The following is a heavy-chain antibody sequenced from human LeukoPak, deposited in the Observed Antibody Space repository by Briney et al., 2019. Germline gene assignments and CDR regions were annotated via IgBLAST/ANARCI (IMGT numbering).Heavy chain of an antibody. Sequence: GGSLRLSCAASGFTFSSYSMNWVRQAPGKGLEWVSFISSSSSYIYYANSVKGRFTISRDNAKNSLYLQMNSLRAEDTAVYYCARDRRDYFDYWGQGTLVTVSS. V-gene: IGHV3-21*01. CDR2: ISSSSSYI. J-gene: IGHJ4*02. CDR3: ARDRRDYFDY. CDR1: GFTFSSYS.